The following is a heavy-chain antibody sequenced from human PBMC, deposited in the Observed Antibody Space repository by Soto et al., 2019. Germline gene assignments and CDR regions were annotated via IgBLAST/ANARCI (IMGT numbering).Heavy chain of an antibody. Sequence: ASVKVSCKASGYTFTSYGISWVRQAPGQGLEWMGWISAYNGNTNYAQKLQGRVTMTTDTSTSTAYMELRSLRSDDTAVYYCARATYYYDSSGYLGAFDIWGQGTMVTVSS. CDR1: GYTFTSYG. CDR3: ARATYYYDSSGYLGAFDI. CDR2: ISAYNGNT. D-gene: IGHD3-22*01. V-gene: IGHV1-18*01. J-gene: IGHJ3*02.